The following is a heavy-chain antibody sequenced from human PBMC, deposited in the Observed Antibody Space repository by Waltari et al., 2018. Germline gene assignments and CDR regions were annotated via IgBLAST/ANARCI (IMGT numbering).Heavy chain of an antibody. V-gene: IGHV1-2*02. CDR1: GYTFTGYY. Sequence: QVQLVQFGAEVKKPGASVKVSCKASGYTFTGYYMHWVRQAPGQGLEWMGWINPNSGGTNYAQKFQGRVTMTRDTSISTAYMELSRLRSDDTAVYYCARVLGYCSSTSCPPGYWGQGTLVTVSS. CDR2: INPNSGGT. D-gene: IGHD2-2*01. J-gene: IGHJ4*02. CDR3: ARVLGYCSSTSCPPGY.